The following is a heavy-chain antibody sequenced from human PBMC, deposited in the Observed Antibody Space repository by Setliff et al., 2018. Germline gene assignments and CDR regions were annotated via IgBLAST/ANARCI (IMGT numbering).Heavy chain of an antibody. CDR1: GGSISSGDYY. CDR3: ARGYYDILTGYYIGY. CDR2: IYYSGST. V-gene: IGHV4-30-4*08. J-gene: IGHJ4*02. D-gene: IGHD3-9*01. Sequence: SETLYLTCTVSGGSISSGDYYWSWIRQPPGKGLEWIGYIYYSGSTYYNPPLKSRVTISVDTSKDQFSLKLSSVTAADTAVYYCARGYYDILTGYYIGYWGQGTLVTVSS.